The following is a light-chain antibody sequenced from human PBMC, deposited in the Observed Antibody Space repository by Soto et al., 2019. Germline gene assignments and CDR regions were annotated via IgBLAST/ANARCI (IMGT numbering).Light chain of an antibody. V-gene: IGKV1-13*02. Sequence: AIPLTQSPSSLSASVGDRVTITCRASQGISSALAWYQQKPGKAPKLLIYDASSLESGVPSRFSGSGSGTDFTLTISSLQPEDFATYYCQQFNSYPDTWTFGQGTKVEIK. CDR2: DAS. CDR1: QGISSA. J-gene: IGKJ1*01. CDR3: QQFNSYPDTWT.